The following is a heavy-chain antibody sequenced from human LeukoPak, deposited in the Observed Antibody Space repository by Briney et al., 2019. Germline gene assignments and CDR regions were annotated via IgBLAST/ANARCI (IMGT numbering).Heavy chain of an antibody. V-gene: IGHV3-7*03. CDR1: GFTFGKYW. J-gene: IGHJ4*02. CDR3: ARDQYDTWSRRGNFDS. CDR2: IKLDGSEK. D-gene: IGHD3-3*01. Sequence: GGSLRLSCVASGFTFGKYWMSWVRQAPGKGLEWVANIKLDGSEKNYVDSVKGRFTISRDNTKNSLYLQINSLRVEDTAVFYCARDQYDTWSRRGNFDSWGQGTLVIVSS.